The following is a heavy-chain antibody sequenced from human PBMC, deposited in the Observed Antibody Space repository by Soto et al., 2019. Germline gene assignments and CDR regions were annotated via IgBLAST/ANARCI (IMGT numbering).Heavy chain of an antibody. CDR2: IIPIFGTT. J-gene: IGHJ6*02. CDR1: GGTFSNYT. CDR3: ARGAWSDSSGYMHYYGMDV. Sequence: QVQLVQSGAEVKKPGSSVTVSCKASGGTFSNYTISWVRQAPGQGLEWMGGIIPIFGTTNYAPKFQGRVTITADEFKSTAYMELSSLRSEDTAVYYCARGAWSDSSGYMHYYGMDVWGQGTTVTVSS. V-gene: IGHV1-69*12. D-gene: IGHD3-22*01.